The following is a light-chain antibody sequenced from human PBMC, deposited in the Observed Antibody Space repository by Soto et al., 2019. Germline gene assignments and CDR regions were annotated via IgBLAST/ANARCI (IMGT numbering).Light chain of an antibody. CDR3: APWDDSLNGWV. V-gene: IGLV1-44*01. Sequence: QSVLTQPPSASGTPGQRVTISCSGSSSNIGSNPVNWYQQLPGTAPKLLIYSNNQRPSGVPDRFSGSKSGTSASLAISGLQSEDEADYYCAPWDDSLNGWVFGGGTKLTVL. J-gene: IGLJ3*02. CDR1: SSNIGSNP. CDR2: SNN.